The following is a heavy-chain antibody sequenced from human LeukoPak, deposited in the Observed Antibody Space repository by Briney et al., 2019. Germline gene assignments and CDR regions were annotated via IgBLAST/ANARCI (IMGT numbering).Heavy chain of an antibody. D-gene: IGHD3-22*01. V-gene: IGHV3-53*01. CDR2: IYSGGST. Sequence: PGGSLRLSCAASGFTVSSNYMSWVRQAPGKGLGWVSVIYSGGSTYYADSVKGRFTISRDNSKNTLYLQMNSLRAEDTAVYYCARGLWYYDSSGYLLGWGQGTLVTVSS. CDR3: ARGLWYYDSSGYLLG. J-gene: IGHJ4*02. CDR1: GFTVSSNY.